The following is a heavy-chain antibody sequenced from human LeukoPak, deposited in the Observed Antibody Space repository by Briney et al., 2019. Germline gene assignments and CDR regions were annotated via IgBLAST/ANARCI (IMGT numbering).Heavy chain of an antibody. V-gene: IGHV3-23*01. CDR2: FSATDGSA. D-gene: IGHD6-13*01. CDR1: GFTVSSYG. J-gene: IGHJ3*01. CDR3: AKARIAAAGTGAFDV. Sequence: GGSLRLSCAASGFTVSSYGMTWVRQAPGKGLEWVSAFSATDGSAQYAESVRGRFTISRDNSKNSLYLQMNSLRDEDTAVYFCAKARIAAAGTGAFDVWGQGAMVTVSS.